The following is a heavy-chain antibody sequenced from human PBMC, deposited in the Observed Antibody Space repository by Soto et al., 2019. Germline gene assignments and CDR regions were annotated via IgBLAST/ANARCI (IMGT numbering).Heavy chain of an antibody. J-gene: IGHJ6*02. V-gene: IGHV1-69*13. D-gene: IGHD5-18*01. CDR2: IIPIFGTA. Sequence: SVKVSCKASGGTFSSYAISWVRQAPGQGLEWMGGIIPIFGTANYAQKFQGRVTITADESTSTAYMELSSLRSEDTAVYYCARVDTAMATVWYYYYGMDVWGQGTTVTVS. CDR3: ARVDTAMATVWYYYYGMDV. CDR1: GGTFSSYA.